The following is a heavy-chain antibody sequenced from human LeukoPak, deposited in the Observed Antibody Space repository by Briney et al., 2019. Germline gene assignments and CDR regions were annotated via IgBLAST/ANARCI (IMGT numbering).Heavy chain of an antibody. Sequence: SETLSLTCAVYGGSFSGYYWSWIRQPPGKGLEWIGEINHSGSTNYNSSLKSRVTISVDTSKNQFSLKLSSVTAVDTAVYYCARADRTGTTQDAFDIWGQGTMVTVSS. CDR1: GGSFSGYY. CDR2: INHSGST. V-gene: IGHV4-34*01. CDR3: ARADRTGTTQDAFDI. J-gene: IGHJ3*02. D-gene: IGHD1-1*01.